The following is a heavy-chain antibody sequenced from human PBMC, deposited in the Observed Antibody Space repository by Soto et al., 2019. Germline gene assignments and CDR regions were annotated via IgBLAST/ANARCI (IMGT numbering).Heavy chain of an antibody. J-gene: IGHJ4*02. V-gene: IGHV3-30*04. CDR2: ISYDGSNK. Sequence: GGSLRLSCAASGFTFSGKTMYWVRQAPGKGLEWVAVISYDGSNKYYADSVKGRFTISRDNSKNTLYLQMNSLRAEDTAVYYCAKDRYSGYDCFDYWGQGTLVTVSS. D-gene: IGHD5-12*01. CDR1: GFTFSGKT. CDR3: AKDRYSGYDCFDY.